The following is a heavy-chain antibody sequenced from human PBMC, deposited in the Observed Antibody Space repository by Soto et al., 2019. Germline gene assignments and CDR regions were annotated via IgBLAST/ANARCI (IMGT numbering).Heavy chain of an antibody. CDR3: AREVAVAGNRWFDP. CDR1: GFTFSSYG. V-gene: IGHV3-33*01. D-gene: IGHD6-19*01. J-gene: IGHJ5*02. Sequence: QVQLVESGGGVVQPGRSLRLSCAASGFTFSSYGMHWVRQAPGKGLEWVAAIWYDGSNKYYADSVKGRFTISRDNSKNTLYLQMSSLRAEDTAVYYCAREVAVAGNRWFDPWGQGTLVTVSS. CDR2: IWYDGSNK.